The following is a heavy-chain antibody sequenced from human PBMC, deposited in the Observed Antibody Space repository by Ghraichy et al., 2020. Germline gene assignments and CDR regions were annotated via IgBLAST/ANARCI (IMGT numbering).Heavy chain of an antibody. CDR1: GFTFSSYS. J-gene: IGHJ4*02. CDR3: ARDRDYGDYRANFDY. D-gene: IGHD4-17*01. CDR2: TSSSSSTI. Sequence: GESLRLSCAASGFTFSSYSMNWVRQAPGKGLEWVSYTSSSSSTIYYADSVKGRFTISRDNAKNSLYLQMNSLRDEDTAVYYCARDRDYGDYRANFDYWGQGTLVTVSS. V-gene: IGHV3-48*02.